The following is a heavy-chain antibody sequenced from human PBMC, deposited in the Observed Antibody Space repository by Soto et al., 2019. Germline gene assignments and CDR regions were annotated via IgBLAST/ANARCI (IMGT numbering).Heavy chain of an antibody. V-gene: IGHV1-18*01. J-gene: IGHJ4*02. CDR3: ARLNYDILNGYYSDY. CDR2: ISAYNGNT. D-gene: IGHD3-9*01. CDR1: GYTFTSYG. Sequence: QVQLVQSGAEVKKPGASVKVTCKASGYTFTSYGSSWVRQAPGQGLEWMGWISAYNGNTNYAQKLQGRVTMTTDTSSSTAYMELRSLRSDDTAVYYCARLNYDILNGYYSDYWGQGTLVTVSS.